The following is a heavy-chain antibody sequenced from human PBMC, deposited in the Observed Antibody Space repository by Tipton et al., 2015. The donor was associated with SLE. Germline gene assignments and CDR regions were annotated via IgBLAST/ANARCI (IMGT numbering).Heavy chain of an antibody. CDR1: GFTFGEFA. CDR2: ISWDDEII. CDR3: VKDHCNSTRCSPAMDV. D-gene: IGHD2-2*01. J-gene: IGHJ6*02. Sequence: SLRLSCVASGFTFGEFAMHWVRQSPGKGLEWVSLISWDDEIIAYADSVKGRFTISRDNSKKSLYLQMNNLRAEDTALYYCVKDHCNSTRCSPAMDVWGQGTTVTVSS. V-gene: IGHV3-43D*04.